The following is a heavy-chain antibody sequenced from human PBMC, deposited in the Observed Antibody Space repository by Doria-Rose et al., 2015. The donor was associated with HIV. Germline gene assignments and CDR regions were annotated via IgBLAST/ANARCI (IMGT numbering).Heavy chain of an antibody. Sequence: VQLQESGGGLVQPGRSLRLSCVGSGFSFESYAMHWVRLAPRKGLEWVAGISWDSGAKGNADSVEGRFTISRDNAKKSVYLEMRSLGPEDTAFYYCAKAPIIGPKYYFYMDVWGKGTSVTVSS. CDR1: GFSFESYA. CDR3: AKAPIIGPKYYFYMDV. CDR2: ISWDSGAK. V-gene: IGHV3-9*01. J-gene: IGHJ6*03. D-gene: IGHD3-3*01.